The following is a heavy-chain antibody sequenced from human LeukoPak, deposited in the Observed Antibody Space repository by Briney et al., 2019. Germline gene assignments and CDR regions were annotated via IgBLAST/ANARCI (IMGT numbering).Heavy chain of an antibody. Sequence: GGSLRLSCAASGFTFNIYAMSWVRQAPGKGLEWVSAVRGSGDSIYYADSVKGRFTISRDNSKNTLYLQMNSLRAEDTAVYYCANRRSSSGGAFDYWGQGTLVTVSS. CDR1: GFTFNIYA. V-gene: IGHV3-23*01. D-gene: IGHD6-6*01. CDR3: ANRRSSSGGAFDY. CDR2: VRGSGDSI. J-gene: IGHJ4*02.